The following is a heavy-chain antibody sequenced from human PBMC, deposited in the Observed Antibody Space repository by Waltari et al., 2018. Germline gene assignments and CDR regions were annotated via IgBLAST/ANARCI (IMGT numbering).Heavy chain of an antibody. V-gene: IGHV3-30*03. CDR1: GFIFGSYG. D-gene: IGHD2-8*02. CDR3: ASCTGGNCYYYGFDV. Sequence: QVQLVESGGGVVLPGWSMRLSCAAPGFIFGSYGIHWVRQTPGRGLEWVAVISSDGSRKSYAYSVKGRFSISRDNSKNSLSLEMNSLRPEDTAVYYCASCTGGNCYYYGFDVWGQGTTVTVSS. CDR2: ISSDGSRK. J-gene: IGHJ6*02.